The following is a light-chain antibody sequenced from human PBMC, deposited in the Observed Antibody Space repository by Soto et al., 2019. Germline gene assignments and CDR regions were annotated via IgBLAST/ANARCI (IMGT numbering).Light chain of an antibody. CDR1: SSDVGGYHY. CDR2: EVN. Sequence: QSVLTQPPSASGSPGQSVTISCTGTSSDVGGYHYVSWYQQHPGKAPKLMISEVNKRPSGVPDRFSGSKSGNTASLTVSELQAEDEADYYCSSYAGGPYVFGTGTKVTVL. CDR3: SSYAGGPYV. J-gene: IGLJ1*01. V-gene: IGLV2-8*01.